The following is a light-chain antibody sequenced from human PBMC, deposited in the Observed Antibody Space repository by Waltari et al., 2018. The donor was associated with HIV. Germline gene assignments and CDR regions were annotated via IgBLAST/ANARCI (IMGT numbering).Light chain of an antibody. CDR1: DSDFGYGNF. CDR3: SSFTKDFTVI. V-gene: IGLV2-14*03. CDR2: EVD. Sequence: SVVTQPASVSGFPGQSVTISCTGTDSDFGYGNFVSWYQQHPGKAPKVILFEVDSRASGFDDRFSGSKSGNTASLTSSGLRTEDEANYYCSSFTKDFTVIFGGGTKVTIL. J-gene: IGLJ2*01.